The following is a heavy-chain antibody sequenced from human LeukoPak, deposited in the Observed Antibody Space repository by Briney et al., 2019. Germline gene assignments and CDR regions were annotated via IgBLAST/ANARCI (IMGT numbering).Heavy chain of an antibody. D-gene: IGHD2/OR15-2a*01. CDR3: ARDNMSHWFDP. CDR2: IYTSGST. J-gene: IGHJ5*02. Sequence: SETLSLTCTVSDGAITGFSWSWIRQPAGKGLEWIGRIYTSGSTNYNPSLKSRVTMSVDTSKNQFSLKLSSVTAADTAVYYCARDNMSHWFDPWGQGTLVTVSS. CDR1: DGAITGFS. V-gene: IGHV4-4*07.